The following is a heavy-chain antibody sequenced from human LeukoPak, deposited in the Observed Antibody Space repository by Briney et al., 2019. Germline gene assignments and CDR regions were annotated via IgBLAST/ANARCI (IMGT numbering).Heavy chain of an antibody. D-gene: IGHD4-17*01. Sequence: PGGSLRLSCAASGFTYSLFWMSWVRQAPGKGLEWVANIKQDGSEKYYVDSVKGRFTISRDNAERSLYLQMSSLRAEDTAVYYCARGFASGDYGADWGQGTLVTVSS. CDR2: IKQDGSEK. CDR1: GFTYSLFW. CDR3: ARGFASGDYGAD. V-gene: IGHV3-7*03. J-gene: IGHJ4*02.